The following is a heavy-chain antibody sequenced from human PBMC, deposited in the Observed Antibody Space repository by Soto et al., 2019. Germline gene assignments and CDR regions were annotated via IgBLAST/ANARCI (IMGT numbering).Heavy chain of an antibody. Sequence: QVQLVQSGAEVKKPGASVKVSCKASGYTFTSYDINWVRQATGQGLEWMGWMNPNSGNTGHAQKFQGRVTMTRNTSISTAYMELGSLRSEDTAVYYGAGQGVVLPAFYGMDVWGQGTTVTVSS. J-gene: IGHJ6*02. CDR1: GYTFTSYD. D-gene: IGHD3-3*01. CDR3: AGQGVVLPAFYGMDV. CDR2: MNPNSGNT. V-gene: IGHV1-8*01.